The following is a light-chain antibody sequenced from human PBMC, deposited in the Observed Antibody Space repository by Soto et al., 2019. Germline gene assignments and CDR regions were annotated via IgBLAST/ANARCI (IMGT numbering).Light chain of an antibody. CDR3: QVWDSSSDHPYV. Sequence: SYELTQPPSVSVAPGKTARITCGGNNIGSKSVHWYQQKPGQAPVLVIYYDSDRPSGIPERFSGSNSGNTATLTISRVEAGDVADYYCQVWDSSSDHPYVFGTGTKVTVL. J-gene: IGLJ1*01. V-gene: IGLV3-21*04. CDR1: NIGSKS. CDR2: YDS.